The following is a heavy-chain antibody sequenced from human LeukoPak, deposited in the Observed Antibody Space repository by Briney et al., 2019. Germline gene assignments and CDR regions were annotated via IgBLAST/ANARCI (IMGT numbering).Heavy chain of an antibody. J-gene: IGHJ4*02. D-gene: IGHD4-17*01. CDR1: GYTFTGYY. V-gene: IGHV1-2*02. Sequence: ASVKVSCKASGYTFTGYYMHWVRQAPGQGLEWMGWINPNSGGTNYAQKFQGRVTMTRDTSISTAYMELSRLRSEDTAVYYCARDYGDLDTDYWGQRNLVTVSS. CDR3: ARDYGDLDTDY. CDR2: INPNSGGT.